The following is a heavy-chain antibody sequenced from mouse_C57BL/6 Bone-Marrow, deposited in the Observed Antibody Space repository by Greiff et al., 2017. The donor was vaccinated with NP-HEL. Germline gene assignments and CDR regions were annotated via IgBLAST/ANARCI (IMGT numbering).Heavy chain of an antibody. CDR3: AIDYVPWFAY. D-gene: IGHD6-5*01. CDR1: GYTFTSYW. V-gene: IGHV1-50*01. J-gene: IGHJ3*01. Sequence: QVQLQQSGAELVKPGASVKLSCKASGYTFTSYWMQWVKQRPGQGLEWIGEIDPSDSYTNYNQKFKGKATLTVDTSSSTAYMQLSSLTSEDSAVYYCAIDYVPWFAYWGQGTLVTVSA. CDR2: IDPSDSYT.